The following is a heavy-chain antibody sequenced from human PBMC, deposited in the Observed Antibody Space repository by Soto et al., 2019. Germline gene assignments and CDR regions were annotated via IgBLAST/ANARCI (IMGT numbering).Heavy chain of an antibody. Sequence: ASVKVSCKASGYTVTSYGISWVRQAPGQGLEWMGWISAYNGNTNYAQKLQGRVTMTTDTSTSTASMELRSLRSDDTAVYYCARVPLPDEYYYDSSGYPTHAFDIWGQGTMVTVSS. J-gene: IGHJ3*02. CDR2: ISAYNGNT. V-gene: IGHV1-18*01. D-gene: IGHD3-22*01. CDR3: ARVPLPDEYYYDSSGYPTHAFDI. CDR1: GYTVTSYG.